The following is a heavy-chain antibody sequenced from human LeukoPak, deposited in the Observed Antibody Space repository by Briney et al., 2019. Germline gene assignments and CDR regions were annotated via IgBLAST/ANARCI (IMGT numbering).Heavy chain of an antibody. CDR3: AKRAIVVVSYMDV. Sequence: GGSLRLSCAASGFTFSSYGMSWVRQAPGKGLEWVSTIRGSGDNTYYADSVKGRFTISRDNSQNTVYLQMISLRAEDTAVYYCAKRAIVVVSYMDVWGKGTTVTISS. D-gene: IGHD3-22*01. J-gene: IGHJ6*03. CDR2: IRGSGDNT. CDR1: GFTFSSYG. V-gene: IGHV3-23*01.